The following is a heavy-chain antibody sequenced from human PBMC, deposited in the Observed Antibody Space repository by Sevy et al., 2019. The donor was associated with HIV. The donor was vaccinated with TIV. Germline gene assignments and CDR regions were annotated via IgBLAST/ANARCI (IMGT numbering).Heavy chain of an antibody. Sequence: GGSLRLSCAASGFTFNNYYMNWVRQAPGKGLEWVSSISSSSTYIYYADSVKGRFTISRDNANNSLYLQMNSLRAEDTAVYYCARDGGCTSTSCLLYFDYWGQGTLVTVSS. CDR3: ARDGGCTSTSCLLYFDY. D-gene: IGHD2-2*01. J-gene: IGHJ4*02. V-gene: IGHV3-21*01. CDR1: GFTFNNYY. CDR2: ISSSSTYI.